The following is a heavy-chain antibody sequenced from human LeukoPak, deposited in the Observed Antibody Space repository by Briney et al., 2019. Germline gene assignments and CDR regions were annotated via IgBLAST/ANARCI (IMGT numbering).Heavy chain of an antibody. CDR2: IHYSGSA. J-gene: IGHJ6*02. D-gene: IGHD2-21*02. Sequence: SETLSLTCTVSDGSISSNYWSWLRQPPGKGLEWIGFIHYSGSANYNLSLKSRVSISVDTSNNQFSLKLTSVTAADTAVYYCARLGRLGVVTASSYYHGMDVWGQGTTVTVSS. V-gene: IGHV4-59*08. CDR3: ARLGRLGVVTASSYYHGMDV. CDR1: DGSISSNY.